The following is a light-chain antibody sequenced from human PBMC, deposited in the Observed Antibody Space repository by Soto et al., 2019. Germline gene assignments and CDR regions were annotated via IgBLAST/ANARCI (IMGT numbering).Light chain of an antibody. CDR3: RSYTRSAPFYV. CDR2: DVN. CDR1: STDVDGYDY. J-gene: IGLJ1*01. Sequence: QSVLTQPASVSGSPGQSITISCTGASTDVDGYDYVSWYQQHPGQAPKLMIYDVNNRPSGVSYRFSGSKSGDTTSLTISGLQAEDDADYYCRSYTRSAPFYVFGTGTKVTDL. V-gene: IGLV2-14*03.